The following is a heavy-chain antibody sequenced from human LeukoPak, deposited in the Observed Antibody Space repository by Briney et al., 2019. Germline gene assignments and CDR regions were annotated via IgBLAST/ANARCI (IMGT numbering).Heavy chain of an antibody. J-gene: IGHJ4*02. CDR1: GFTFSSYA. CDR2: IRSNLYGGTP. V-gene: IGHV3-49*04. Sequence: GGSLRLSCAASGFTFSSYAMSWVRQAPGKGREWVGFIRSNLYGGTPEYAASVKGRFTISRDDSNSIAYLEMDSLKTDDTAVYYCTRDQTPYYWGQGTLVTVSS. CDR3: TRDQTPYY.